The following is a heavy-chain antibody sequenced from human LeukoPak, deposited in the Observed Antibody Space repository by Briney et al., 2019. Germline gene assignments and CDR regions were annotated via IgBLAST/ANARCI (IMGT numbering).Heavy chain of an antibody. CDR2: IKSSDTST. V-gene: IGHV3-11*01. J-gene: IGHJ3*02. CDR3: ARRGNMSSHAFDI. Sequence: PGGSLRLSCAASGFSFSDSYMSWIRQAPGQGLEWLPYIKSSDTSTFYADSVKGRFTVSRDNAKNSLYLQMNSLRAEDTAVYYCARRGNMSSHAFDIWGQGTVVTVSS. CDR1: GFSFSDSY. D-gene: IGHD2/OR15-2a*01.